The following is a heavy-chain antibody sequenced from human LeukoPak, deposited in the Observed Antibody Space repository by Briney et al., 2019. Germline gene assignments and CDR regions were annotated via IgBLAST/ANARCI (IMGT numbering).Heavy chain of an antibody. Sequence: HPGGSLRLSCAASGFTFSSYAMHWVRQAPGKGLEWVAVISYDGSNKYYADSVKGRFTISRDNSKNTLYLQMNSLRAEDTAVYYCARVQGITGTTGAFDIWGQGTMVTVSS. CDR2: ISYDGSNK. V-gene: IGHV3-30*04. CDR1: GFTFSSYA. D-gene: IGHD1-7*01. J-gene: IGHJ3*02. CDR3: ARVQGITGTTGAFDI.